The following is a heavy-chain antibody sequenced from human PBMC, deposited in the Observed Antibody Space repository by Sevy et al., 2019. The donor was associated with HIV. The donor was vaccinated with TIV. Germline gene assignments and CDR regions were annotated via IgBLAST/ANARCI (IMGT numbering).Heavy chain of an antibody. J-gene: IGHJ4*02. V-gene: IGHV1-46*01. CDR3: ERAEKFCTNGVCYMGLFDY. CDR1: GYTFTSYY. D-gene: IGHD2-8*01. CDR2: INPSGGST. Sequence: ASVKVSCKASGYTFTSYYMHWVRQAPGQGLEWMGIINPSGGSTSYAQKFQGRVTMTRDTSTSTVYMELSSLRSKDTAVYYCERAEKFCTNGVCYMGLFDYWGQGTLVTVSS.